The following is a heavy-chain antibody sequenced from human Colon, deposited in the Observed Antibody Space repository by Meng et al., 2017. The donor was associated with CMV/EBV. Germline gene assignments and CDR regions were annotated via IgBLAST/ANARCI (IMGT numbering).Heavy chain of an antibody. Sequence: ASVKVSCKASGYTFTDYYMHWVRQAPGQRREWLGWINPNSGGTTPAQKFQGRVTMTRDTSISTAYMELSSLRSDDTAVYFCTRGFSIIVSGNWFDPWGQGTLVTVSS. CDR2: INPNSGGT. V-gene: IGHV1-2*02. D-gene: IGHD5/OR15-5a*01. CDR1: GYTFTDYY. J-gene: IGHJ5*02. CDR3: TRGFSIIVSGNWFDP.